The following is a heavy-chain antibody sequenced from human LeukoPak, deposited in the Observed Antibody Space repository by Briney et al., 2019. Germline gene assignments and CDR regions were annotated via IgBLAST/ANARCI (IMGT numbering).Heavy chain of an antibody. CDR3: VKGRDFYFDY. D-gene: IGHD3/OR15-3a*01. J-gene: IGHJ4*02. V-gene: IGHV3-30*02. CDR1: GFTFSDYG. Sequence: GGSLRLSCAASGFTFSDYGMHWVRQAPGEGLEWVTFIRYDGSKKYYADSVKGRFTFSRDNSKNMLYLQMNSLRADDTAIYYCVKGRDFYFDYWGQGTLVTVSS. CDR2: IRYDGSKK.